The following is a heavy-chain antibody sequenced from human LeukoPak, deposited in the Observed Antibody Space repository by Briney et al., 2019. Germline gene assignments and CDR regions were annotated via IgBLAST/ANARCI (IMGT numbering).Heavy chain of an antibody. J-gene: IGHJ6*02. D-gene: IGHD3-22*01. CDR2: IYYSGST. V-gene: IGHV4-59*12. CDR1: GGSISSYY. CDR3: ARLQKKGVIGAYYYYGMDV. Sequence: SETLSLTCTVSGGSISSYYWSWIRQPPGKGLEWIGYIYYSGSTNYNPSLKSRVTISVDTSKNQFSLKLSSVTAADTAVYYCARLQKKGVIGAYYYYGMDVWGQGTTVTVSS.